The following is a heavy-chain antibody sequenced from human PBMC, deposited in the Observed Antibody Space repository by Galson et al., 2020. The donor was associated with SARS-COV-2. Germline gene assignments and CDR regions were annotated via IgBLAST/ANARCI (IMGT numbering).Heavy chain of an antibody. D-gene: IGHD3-16*02. CDR3: LTFGGLVAIYY. CDR2: LRSIAYGATT. J-gene: IGHJ4*02. V-gene: IGHV3-49*04. CDR1: GFTFGDSA. Sequence: TGGSLRLSCTAPGFTFGDSAMSWVRQAPGKGLEWVGFLRSIAYGATTEYAASVKGRFTISRDDSRSIAYLQMNSLKTDDTAVYYCLTFGGLVAIYYWGQGTLVTVSS.